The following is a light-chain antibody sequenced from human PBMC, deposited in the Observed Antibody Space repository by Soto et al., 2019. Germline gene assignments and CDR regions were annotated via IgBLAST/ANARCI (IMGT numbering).Light chain of an antibody. CDR1: SSDVGAYNY. CDR2: EVS. Sequence: QSALTQRPSASGSPGQSVTISCTGTSSDVGAYNYVSWYQQHPGKAPRLIIYEVSQRPSGVPDRFSGSKSGNTASLTVSGLQAEDEADYYCSSYAASRVFGGGTKLTVL. V-gene: IGLV2-8*01. CDR3: SSYAASRV. J-gene: IGLJ3*02.